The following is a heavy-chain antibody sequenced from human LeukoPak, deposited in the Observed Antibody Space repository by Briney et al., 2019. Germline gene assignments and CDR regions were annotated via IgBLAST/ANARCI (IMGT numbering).Heavy chain of an antibody. D-gene: IGHD3-22*01. CDR3: AKDGITMIPFGY. V-gene: IGHV3-23*01. CDR1: GFIFHNFA. J-gene: IGHJ4*02. CDR2: ISGSGETT. Sequence: GGSLRLSCAASGFIFHNFAVSWVRQAPGKGLEWVSSISGSGETTYYADSVKGRFAISRDNSKNTLYLQMNSLRAEDTAVYYCAKDGITMIPFGYWGQGTLVTVSS.